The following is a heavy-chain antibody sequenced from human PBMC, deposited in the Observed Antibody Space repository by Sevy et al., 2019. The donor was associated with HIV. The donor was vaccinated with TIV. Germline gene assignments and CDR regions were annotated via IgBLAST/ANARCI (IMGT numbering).Heavy chain of an antibody. CDR3: ARDPRTVYYDSSGYGHDY. CDR1: GYTFTSYG. CDR2: ISANNGNT. V-gene: IGHV1-18*01. D-gene: IGHD3-22*01. J-gene: IGHJ4*02. Sequence: ASVKVSCKASGYTFTSYGISWVRQAPGQGLEWMGWISANNGNTNYVQKFQGRVTMTTDTSTTTAYMELRSLRSDDTAVYYCARDPRTVYYDSSGYGHDYWGQGTLVTVSS.